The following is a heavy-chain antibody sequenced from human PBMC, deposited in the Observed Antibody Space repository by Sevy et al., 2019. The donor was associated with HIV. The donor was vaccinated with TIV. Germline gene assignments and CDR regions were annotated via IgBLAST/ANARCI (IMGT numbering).Heavy chain of an antibody. CDR2: INQDGSKK. D-gene: IGHD3-10*01. Sequence: GGSLRLSCAASGFTFSTYWMTWVRQAPGKGLEWVVNINQDGSKKNYVDSMKGRFTSSRDNAKNSLYVQMNSLRAEDTAVYYCARVGIFEGSESHFRFIDYWGQGILVTVSS. J-gene: IGHJ4*02. V-gene: IGHV3-7*01. CDR1: GFTFSTYW. CDR3: ARVGIFEGSESHFRFIDY.